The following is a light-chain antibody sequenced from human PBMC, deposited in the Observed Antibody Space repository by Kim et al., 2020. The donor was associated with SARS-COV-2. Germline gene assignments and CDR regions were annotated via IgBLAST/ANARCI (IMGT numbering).Light chain of an antibody. CDR3: QQYGSSPLT. CDR1: QSVSSNF. CDR2: AAS. V-gene: IGKV3-20*01. Sequence: SPGERATLSGRASQSVSSNFLAWYQQKSGQAPRLLIYAASSTATGIPDRFSGRGSGTDFTLTISRLEPEDFAVYYCQQYGSSPLTFGQGTKVDIK. J-gene: IGKJ1*01.